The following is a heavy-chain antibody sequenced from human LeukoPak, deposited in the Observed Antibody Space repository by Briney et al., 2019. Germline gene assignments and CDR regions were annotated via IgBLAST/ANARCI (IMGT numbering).Heavy chain of an antibody. CDR1: GGTFSSYA. CDR2: IIPILGIA. CDR3: AREDSSGWY. V-gene: IGHV1-69*04. J-gene: IGHJ4*02. D-gene: IGHD6-19*01. Sequence: ASVTVSCKASGGTFSSYAISWVRQAPGQGLEWMGRIIPILGIANYAQKFQGRVTITADKSTSTAYMELSSLRSEDTAVYYCAREDSSGWYWGQGTLVTVSS.